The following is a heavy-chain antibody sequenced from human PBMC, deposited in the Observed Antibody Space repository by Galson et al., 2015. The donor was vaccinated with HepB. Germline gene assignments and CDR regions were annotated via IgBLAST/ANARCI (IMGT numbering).Heavy chain of an antibody. Sequence: SLRLSCAASGFTFSSYAMSWVRQAPGKGLEWVSAISGSGGSTYYAAPVKGRFTISRDDSMTTLYLQMNSLKTEDTAVYYCTTVHYDGRSSKNWGQGTLVTVSS. CDR2: ISGSGGST. CDR3: TTVHYDGRSSKN. V-gene: IGHV3-23*01. J-gene: IGHJ4*02. D-gene: IGHD3-22*01. CDR1: GFTFSSYA.